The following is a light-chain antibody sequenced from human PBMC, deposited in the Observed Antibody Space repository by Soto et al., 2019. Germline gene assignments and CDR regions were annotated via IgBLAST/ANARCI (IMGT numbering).Light chain of an antibody. V-gene: IGKV3-20*01. Sequence: ENVLTQSPGTLSLSPGERATLSCRASQSVSSSYLAWYQQKPGQAPRLLIYGASSRATGIPDRFSGSGSGTDFTLTISKPEPEDFAVYYCQQYGSSVLTFGGGTKVDIK. CDR2: GAS. CDR3: QQYGSSVLT. J-gene: IGKJ4*01. CDR1: QSVSSSY.